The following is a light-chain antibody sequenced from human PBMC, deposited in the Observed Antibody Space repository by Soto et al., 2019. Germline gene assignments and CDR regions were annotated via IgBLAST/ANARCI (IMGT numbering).Light chain of an antibody. V-gene: IGKV1-12*01. CDR2: AAS. J-gene: IGKJ4*01. Sequence: DIQMTQSPSSVSASVGDTVTITCRASQDISTWLAWYQQKPGKAPNLLIFAASKLQSGVPSRFSGSGSGTDFTLTISSLQPEDFASYDCQQANSFPRTFGGGTKVEIK. CDR1: QDISTW. CDR3: QQANSFPRT.